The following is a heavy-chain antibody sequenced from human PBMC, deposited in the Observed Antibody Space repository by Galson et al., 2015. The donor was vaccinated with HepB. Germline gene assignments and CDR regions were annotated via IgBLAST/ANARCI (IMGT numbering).Heavy chain of an antibody. Sequence: SVKVSCKASGYTFTSYYMHWVRQAPGQGLEWMGIINPSGGSTSYAQKFQGRVTMTRDTSTSTVYMELSSLRSEDTAVYYCASPTYYYDSSGLPGGYYGMDVWGQGTTVTVSS. J-gene: IGHJ6*02. D-gene: IGHD3-22*01. V-gene: IGHV1-46*01. CDR2: INPSGGST. CDR3: ASPTYYYDSSGLPGGYYGMDV. CDR1: GYTFTSYY.